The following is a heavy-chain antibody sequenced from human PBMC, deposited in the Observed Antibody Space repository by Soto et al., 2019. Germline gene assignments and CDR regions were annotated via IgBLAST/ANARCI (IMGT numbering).Heavy chain of an antibody. CDR1: GFTLSDYY. Sequence: QVQLVESGGGLVKPGGSLRLSCAASGFTLSDYYMTWIRQAPGKGLEWGSDMSISGTTIHYEDSVRGRFTISRDNAKNSLWLQMTTLRAEDTAVYSFAKFRGDGHYNFWGQGTLVTVSS. D-gene: IGHD3-22*01. CDR2: MSISGTTI. CDR3: AKFRGDGHYNF. J-gene: IGHJ4*02. V-gene: IGHV3-11*01.